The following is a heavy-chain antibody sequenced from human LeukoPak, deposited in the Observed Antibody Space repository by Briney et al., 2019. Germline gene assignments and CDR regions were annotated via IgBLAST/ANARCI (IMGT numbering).Heavy chain of an antibody. V-gene: IGHV3-7*01. CDR3: AQGLEGFGGYCSGGSCYFSY. Sequence: GGSLRLSCAASGFTFSRYWMSWVRQAPGKGLEWVANIKQDGSEKYYVDSVKGRFTISRDNAKNTLYLQKNSLRAEDTAVYYCAQGLEGFGGYCSGGSCYFSYWGQGTLVTVSS. D-gene: IGHD2-15*01. CDR2: IKQDGSEK. J-gene: IGHJ4*02. CDR1: GFTFSRYW.